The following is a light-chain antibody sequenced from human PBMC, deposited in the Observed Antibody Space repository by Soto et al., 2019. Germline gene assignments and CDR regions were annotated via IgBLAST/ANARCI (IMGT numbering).Light chain of an antibody. CDR3: QQTYDTYT. Sequence: DIPMTQSPSTLSASVGDRVTITCRASQSISSWLAWYQQKPGKAPKLLIYDASSLESGVPSRFSGSGSGTEFTLTISSLQPEDSATYFCQQTYDTYTFGQGTKLEI. CDR2: DAS. CDR1: QSISSW. V-gene: IGKV1-5*01. J-gene: IGKJ2*01.